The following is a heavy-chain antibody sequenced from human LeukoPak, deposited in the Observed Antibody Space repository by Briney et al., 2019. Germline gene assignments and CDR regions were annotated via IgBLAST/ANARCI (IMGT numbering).Heavy chain of an antibody. CDR2: ISWNGGSI. CDR1: GFTFDDYA. D-gene: IGHD6-19*01. J-gene: IGHJ4*02. CDR3: AKGKYSSGWYYFDY. V-gene: IGHV3-9*01. Sequence: GGSLRLSCAASGFTFDDYAMHWVRQAPGKGLEWVSGISWNGGSIGYADSVKGRFTISRDNAKNSLYLQMNSLRAEDTALYYCAKGKYSSGWYYFDYWGQGTLVTVSS.